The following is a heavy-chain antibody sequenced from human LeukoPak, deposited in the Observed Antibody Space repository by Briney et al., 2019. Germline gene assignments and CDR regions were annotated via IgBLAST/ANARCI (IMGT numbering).Heavy chain of an antibody. J-gene: IGHJ5*02. V-gene: IGHV4-30-2*01. CDR3: ARGLDYYGSGSYFASTNWFDP. CDR1: GGSISSGGYY. CDR2: IYHSGST. Sequence: SETLSLTCTVSGGSISSGGYYWSWIRQPPGKGLEWIGYIYHSGSTYYNPSLKSRVTISVDRSKNQFSLKLSSVTAADTAVYYCARGLDYYGSGSYFASTNWFDPWGQGTLVTVSS. D-gene: IGHD3-10*01.